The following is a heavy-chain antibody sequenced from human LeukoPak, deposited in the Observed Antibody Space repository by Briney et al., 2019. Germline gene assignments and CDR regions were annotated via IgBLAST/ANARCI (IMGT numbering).Heavy chain of an antibody. D-gene: IGHD3/OR15-3a*01. J-gene: IGHJ3*02. CDR2: INTNTGNP. V-gene: IGHV7-4-1*02. CDR3: ARDPALWTGDAFDI. CDR1: GYTFTSYA. Sequence: EASVKVSCKASGYTFTSYAMNWVRQAPGQGLEWMGWINTNTGNPTYAQGFTGRFVFSLDTSVSTAYLQISSLKAEDTAVYYCARDPALWTGDAFDIWGQGTMVTVSS.